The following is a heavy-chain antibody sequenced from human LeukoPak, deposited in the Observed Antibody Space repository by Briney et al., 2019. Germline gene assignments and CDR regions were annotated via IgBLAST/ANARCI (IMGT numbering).Heavy chain of an antibody. CDR3: ARTPRIAVASSFGY. CDR2: IRYDGITK. Sequence: GGSLRLSCAASAFTFSNYGMHWVRQAPGKGLEWVAFIRYDGITKYYADSVKGRFTISRDNSKNTLYLQMNSLRAEDTAVYYCARTPRIAVASSFGYWGQGTLVTVSS. J-gene: IGHJ4*02. V-gene: IGHV3-30*02. CDR1: AFTFSNYG. D-gene: IGHD6-13*01.